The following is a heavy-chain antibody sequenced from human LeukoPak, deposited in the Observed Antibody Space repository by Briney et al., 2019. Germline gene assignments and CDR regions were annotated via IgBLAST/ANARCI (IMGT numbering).Heavy chain of an antibody. V-gene: IGHV3-15*04. J-gene: IGHJ6*02. CDR2: TVSEIDGGTT. Sequence: PGGSLRLSCAASGFTFGSYAMSWVRQAPGKGLEWVGQTVSEIDGGTTDYAAPVKGRFTISRDDSKSTLYLQMNSLKIEDTAVYYCTTDEDWNYARKDVWGQGATVIVSS. CDR3: TTDEDWNYARKDV. CDR1: GFTFGSYA. D-gene: IGHD1-7*01.